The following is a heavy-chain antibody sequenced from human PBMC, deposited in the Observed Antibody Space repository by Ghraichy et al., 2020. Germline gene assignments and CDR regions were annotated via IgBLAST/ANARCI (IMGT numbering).Heavy chain of an antibody. J-gene: IGHJ2*01. CDR3: AREPDYGDYGPWYFDL. D-gene: IGHD4-17*01. Sequence: SETLSLTCAVYGGSFSGYYWSWIRQPPGKGLEWIGEINHSGSTNYNPSLKSRVTISVDTSKNQFSLKLSSVTAADTAVYYCAREPDYGDYGPWYFDLWGRGNLVTVSS. V-gene: IGHV4-34*01. CDR1: GGSFSGYY. CDR2: INHSGST.